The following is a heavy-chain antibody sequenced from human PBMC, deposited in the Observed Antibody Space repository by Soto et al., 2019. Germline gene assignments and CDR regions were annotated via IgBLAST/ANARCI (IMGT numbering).Heavy chain of an antibody. CDR2: IYYSGGT. CDR1: GGSTSSGDYY. Sequence: SETLSLTCTVSGGSTSSGDYYWSWIRQPPGKGLEWIGYIYYSGGTYYNPSLKSRVTISVDTSKNQFSLKLSSVTAADTAVYYCARLVQLLQGRWFDPWGQGTLVTVSS. J-gene: IGHJ5*02. V-gene: IGHV4-30-4*01. CDR3: ARLVQLLQGRWFDP. D-gene: IGHD2-15*01.